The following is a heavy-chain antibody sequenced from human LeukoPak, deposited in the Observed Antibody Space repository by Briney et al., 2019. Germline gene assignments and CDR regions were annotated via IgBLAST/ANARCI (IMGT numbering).Heavy chain of an antibody. CDR3: ARHIIRAQNFDF. J-gene: IGHJ4*02. CDR1: GFTSSGYW. V-gene: IGHV3-7*01. CDR2: IRDDGSDK. Sequence: GGSLRLSSGASGFTSSGYWMSWFRQAPGKGLEWVASIRDDGSDKYYVDSVEGRFTNSRDNGKNSLYLQMDSLRAEDTAVYYCARHIIRAQNFDFWSQGTLVTVSS.